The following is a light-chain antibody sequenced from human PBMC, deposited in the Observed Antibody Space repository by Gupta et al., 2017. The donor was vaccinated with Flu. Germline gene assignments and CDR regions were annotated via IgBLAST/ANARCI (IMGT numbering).Light chain of an antibody. CDR3: QQRYNWPPIT. Sequence: ERATLSCRASQSVSSFLAWYQQKPGQAPRLLILDASNRATGIPARFSGSGSGTDFTLTISSLEPEDFAVYYCQQRYNWPPITFGQGTRLEIK. V-gene: IGKV3-11*01. J-gene: IGKJ5*01. CDR2: DAS. CDR1: QSVSSF.